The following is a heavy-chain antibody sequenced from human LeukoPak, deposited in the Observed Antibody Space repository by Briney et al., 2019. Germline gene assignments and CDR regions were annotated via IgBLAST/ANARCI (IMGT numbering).Heavy chain of an antibody. CDR2: IWYDGSSK. V-gene: IGHV3-33*01. Sequence: GRSLRLSCAASGFTFSSYGMHWVRQAPGKGLEWVAVIWYDGSSKYYADSVKGRFTISRDNSKNTLYLQMNSLRAEDTAVYYCARSGWAADYWGQGTLVTVSS. D-gene: IGHD1-26*01. J-gene: IGHJ4*02. CDR1: GFTFSSYG. CDR3: ARSGWAADY.